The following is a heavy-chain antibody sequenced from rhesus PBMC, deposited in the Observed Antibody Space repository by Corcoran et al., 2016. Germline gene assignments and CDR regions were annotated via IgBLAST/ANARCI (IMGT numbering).Heavy chain of an antibody. D-gene: IGHD3-3*01. Sequence: EVQLVQSGAEVKKPGASVKISCKASGYTFTDYYLHWVRKAPGKGFEWIGRVDPEDGEAIHAQKFQDRVTITADTSTDTAYMELSSLRSEDTAVYYCARRDFWTGSDYWGQGVLVTVSS. V-gene: IGHV1-111*02. CDR2: VDPEDGEA. CDR3: ARRDFWTGSDY. CDR1: GYTFTDYY. J-gene: IGHJ4*01.